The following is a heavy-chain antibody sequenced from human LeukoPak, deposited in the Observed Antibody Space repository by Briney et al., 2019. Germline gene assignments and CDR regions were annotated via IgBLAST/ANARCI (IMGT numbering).Heavy chain of an antibody. V-gene: IGHV4-34*01. D-gene: IGHD3-22*01. CDR1: GGSISSYY. CDR3: ATQDSSGYIPDY. J-gene: IGHJ4*02. CDR2: INHSGST. Sequence: SETLSLTCTVSGGSISSYYWSWIRQPPGKGLEWIGEINHSGSTNYNPSLKSRVTISVDTSKNQFSLKLSSVTAADTAVYYCATQDSSGYIPDYWGQGTLVTVSS.